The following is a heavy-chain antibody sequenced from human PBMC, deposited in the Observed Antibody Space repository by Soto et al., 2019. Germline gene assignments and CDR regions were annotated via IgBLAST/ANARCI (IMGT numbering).Heavy chain of an antibody. CDR1: GYTLSSYP. D-gene: IGHD2-8*02. CDR3: ARDTGDGTFDF. J-gene: IGHJ4*02. V-gene: IGHV1-3*01. Sequence: ASVNGSCKSSGYTLSSYPIHWVRQAPGQRLEWMGWINAGYSNTKSSQKVQDRVTISRDTSASTAYMEMTSLRPEDTAVYYCARDTGDGTFDFWGQGTLVTVSS. CDR2: INAGYSNT.